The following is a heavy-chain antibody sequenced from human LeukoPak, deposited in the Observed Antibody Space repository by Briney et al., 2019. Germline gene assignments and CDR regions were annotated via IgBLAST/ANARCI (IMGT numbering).Heavy chain of an antibody. CDR2: ISSSGSTI. Sequence: KAGGSLRLSCAAAGFTFSDYYMSWIRQAPGKGLERVSDISSSGSTIYYADSVKGRFTISRDNAKNSLYLQMNSLRAEDTAVYYCARDPYYYGSGSYYFDSWGQGTLVTASS. J-gene: IGHJ4*02. CDR3: ARDPYYYGSGSYYFDS. CDR1: GFTFSDYY. V-gene: IGHV3-11*04. D-gene: IGHD3-10*01.